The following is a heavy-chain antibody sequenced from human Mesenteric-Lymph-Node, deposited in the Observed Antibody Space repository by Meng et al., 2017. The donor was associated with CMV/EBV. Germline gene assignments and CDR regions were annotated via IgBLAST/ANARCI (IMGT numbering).Heavy chain of an antibody. D-gene: IGHD3-10*01. J-gene: IGHJ6*02. Sequence: GESLKISCAASGFTFSDYWMHWVRQAPGKGLVWVSRINSDGSSTIYAGSVKGRFTISRDNAKNTMYLQINSLRAEDTAVYYCARDAGVSLLWFGVYGMDVWGQGTTVTVSS. CDR1: GFTFSDYW. V-gene: IGHV3-74*01. CDR3: ARDAGVSLLWFGVYGMDV. CDR2: INSDGSST.